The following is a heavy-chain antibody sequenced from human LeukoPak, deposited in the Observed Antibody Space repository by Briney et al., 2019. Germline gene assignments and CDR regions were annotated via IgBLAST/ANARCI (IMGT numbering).Heavy chain of an antibody. J-gene: IGHJ4*02. CDR1: GFTFSSYA. Sequence: PGGSLRLSCAASGFTFSSYAMSWVRQAPGKGLEWVSTISGGGGSTYYADSVKGRFTISRDNSKNTLYLQMNSLRAEDTAVCYCAKALVRGITMTSFDYWGQGTLVTVSS. V-gene: IGHV3-23*01. CDR3: AKALVRGITMTSFDY. CDR2: ISGGGGST. D-gene: IGHD3-10*01.